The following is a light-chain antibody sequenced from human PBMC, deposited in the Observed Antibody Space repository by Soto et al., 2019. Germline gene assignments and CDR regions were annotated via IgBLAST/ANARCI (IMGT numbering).Light chain of an antibody. CDR2: DVN. CDR3: SSYTSSSTRVV. CDR1: SSDVGRYNY. V-gene: IGLV2-14*01. Sequence: QSALTQPASVSGSPGQSITISCTGTSSDVGRYNYVSWYHQHPGKAPKLMSYDVNNRPSGVSNRFSGSKSGNTASLTISGLPAEDEADYYCSSYTSSSTRVVFGGGTKLTVL. J-gene: IGLJ2*01.